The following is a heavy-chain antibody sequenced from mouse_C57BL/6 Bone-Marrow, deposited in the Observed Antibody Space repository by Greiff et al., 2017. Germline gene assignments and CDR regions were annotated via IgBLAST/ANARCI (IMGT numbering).Heavy chain of an antibody. J-gene: IGHJ1*03. CDR3: TREGSPRWYFDV. CDR2: IDPENGDT. V-gene: IGHV14-4*01. Sequence: VQLQQSGAELVRPGASVKLSCTASGFNIKDDYMHWVKQRPEQGLEWIGGIDPENGDTEYASKFQGKATITADTSSNTAYLQLSSLTSEDTAVYYCTREGSPRWYFDVWGTGTTVTVSS. CDR1: GFNIKDDY.